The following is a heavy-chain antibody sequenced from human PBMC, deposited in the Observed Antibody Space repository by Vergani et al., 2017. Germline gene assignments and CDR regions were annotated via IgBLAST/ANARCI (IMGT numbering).Heavy chain of an antibody. CDR2: IYYSGST. J-gene: IGHJ4*02. CDR1: GGSISSYY. D-gene: IGHD4-17*01. CDR3: ARHDGDYFGGPYYFDY. Sequence: QVQLQESGPGLVKPSETLSLTCTVSGGSISSYYWCWIRQPPGKGLEWIGYIYYSGSTNYNPSLKSRVTISVDTSKNQFSLKLSSVTAADTAVYYCARHDGDYFGGPYYFDYWGQGTLVTVSS. V-gene: IGHV4-59*01.